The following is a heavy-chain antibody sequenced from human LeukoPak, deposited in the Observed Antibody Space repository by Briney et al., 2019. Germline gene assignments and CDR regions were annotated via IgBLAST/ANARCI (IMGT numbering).Heavy chain of an antibody. V-gene: IGHV4-59*01. D-gene: IGHD1-26*01. J-gene: IGHJ1*01. CDR1: GDSIIPYY. CDR2: ISYNGIT. Sequence: SETLSLTCSVSGDSIIPYYWSWIRLTPGKGLEWIGYISYNGITNYSPSFKSRVTISMDTSKTQFSLRLTSVAAADTAVYYFAGGRGWGASVDEYFQHWGQGSPVTVSS. CDR3: AGGRGWGASVDEYFQH.